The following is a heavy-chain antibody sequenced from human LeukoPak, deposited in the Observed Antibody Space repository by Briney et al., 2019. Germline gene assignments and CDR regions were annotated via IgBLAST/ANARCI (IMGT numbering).Heavy chain of an antibody. Sequence: KPSETLSLTCTVSGCSINSSSYYWGRNRPPPGKGLGWIGSIYYSGSTYYNPSLKSRVTISVDTSKNQFSLKLSSVTAADTAVYYCARHSRGEGTPSDYWGQGTLVTVSS. D-gene: IGHD3-10*01. J-gene: IGHJ4*02. CDR3: ARHSRGEGTPSDY. CDR2: IYYSGST. V-gene: IGHV4-39*01. CDR1: GCSINSSSYY.